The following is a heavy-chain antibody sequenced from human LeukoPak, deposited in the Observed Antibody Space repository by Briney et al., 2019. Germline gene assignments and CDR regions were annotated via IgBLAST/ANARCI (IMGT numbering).Heavy chain of an antibody. CDR3: ARDDDCSSTSCYYYYGMDV. CDR1: GFTFSSYW. Sequence: NPGGSLRLSCAASGFTFSSYWMSWVRQAPGEGLEWVANVKQDGSEKYYVDSVKGRFTISRDNAKNSLYLQMNSLRAEDTAVYYCARDDDCSSTSCYYYYGMDVWGQGTTVTVSS. J-gene: IGHJ6*02. CDR2: VKQDGSEK. D-gene: IGHD2-2*01. V-gene: IGHV3-7*01.